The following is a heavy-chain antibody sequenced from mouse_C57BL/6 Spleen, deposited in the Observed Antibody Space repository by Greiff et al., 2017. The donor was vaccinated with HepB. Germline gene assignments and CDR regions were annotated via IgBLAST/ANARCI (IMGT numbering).Heavy chain of an antibody. D-gene: IGHD1-1*01. Sequence: QVQLQQSGAELVRPGSSVKLSCKASGYTFTSYWMDWVKQRPGQGLEWIGNIYPSDSETHYNQKFKDKATLTVDKSSSTAYMQLSSLTSEDSAVYYCARLFITPVVATHGDYWGQGTTLTVSS. J-gene: IGHJ2*01. CDR3: ARLFITPVVATHGDY. CDR1: GYTFTSYW. CDR2: IYPSDSET. V-gene: IGHV1-61*01.